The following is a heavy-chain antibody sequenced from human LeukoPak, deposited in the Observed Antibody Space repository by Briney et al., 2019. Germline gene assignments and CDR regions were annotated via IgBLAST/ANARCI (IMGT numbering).Heavy chain of an antibody. Sequence: ASVKVSCKGSGYTFSGYYMHWVRQAPGQGLEWMGWTNPNSGGTNYAQKFQGRVTMTRDTSISTAYMELSRLRSDDTAVYYCARERADGANDYWGQGTLVTVSS. J-gene: IGHJ4*02. V-gene: IGHV1-2*02. CDR1: GYTFSGYY. CDR2: TNPNSGGT. CDR3: ARERADGANDY. D-gene: IGHD4/OR15-4a*01.